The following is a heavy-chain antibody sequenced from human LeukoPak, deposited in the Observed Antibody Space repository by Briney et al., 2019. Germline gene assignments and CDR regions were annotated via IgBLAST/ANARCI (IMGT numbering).Heavy chain of an antibody. J-gene: IGHJ5*02. V-gene: IGHV3-30-3*01. CDR2: ISYDGSNK. Sequence: GGSLRLFCAASGFTFRSYAMHWVRQAPGKGLEWVAVISYDGSNKYYADSVKGRFTFSRDNSKNTMYLQMNSLRPEDTAVYYCASVGKRQQLLGNWFDPWGQGTLVTVSP. CDR3: ASVGKRQQLLGNWFDP. CDR1: GFTFRSYA. D-gene: IGHD6-13*01.